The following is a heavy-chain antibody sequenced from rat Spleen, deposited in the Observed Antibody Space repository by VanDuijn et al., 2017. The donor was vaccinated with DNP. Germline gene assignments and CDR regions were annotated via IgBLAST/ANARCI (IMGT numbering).Heavy chain of an antibody. CDR2: SVYNGDRA. CDR3: ATRSYGGYSELAY. V-gene: IGHV5S10*01. D-gene: IGHD1-11*01. CDR1: GFTFSDYN. J-gene: IGHJ3*01. Sequence: EVQLVESGGGLVQPGRSLRLSCAASGFTFSDYNLAWVRQTPKKGLEWVATSVYNGDRAFYRDSVKGRFTISRDNAKSRLYLQMDSLRSEDTATYYCATRSYGGYSELAYWGQGTLVTVSS.